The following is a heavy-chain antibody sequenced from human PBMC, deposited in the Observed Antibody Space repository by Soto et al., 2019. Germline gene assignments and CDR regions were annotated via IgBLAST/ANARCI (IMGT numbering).Heavy chain of an antibody. Sequence: GGSLRLSCVAYEFTFVNYVVSWVRLAPGKGLEWVSAISGSGGKTYYAESVKGRFTISRDNSKNTLNLEMNSLRAEDTAVYFCAKDQGPTPRSHDLWGGSQSYYGMDVWGHGTTVTVSS. CDR1: EFTFVNYV. CDR3: AKDQGPTPRSHDLWGGSQSYYGMDV. J-gene: IGHJ6*02. V-gene: IGHV3-23*01. D-gene: IGHD3-3*01. CDR2: ISGSGGKT.